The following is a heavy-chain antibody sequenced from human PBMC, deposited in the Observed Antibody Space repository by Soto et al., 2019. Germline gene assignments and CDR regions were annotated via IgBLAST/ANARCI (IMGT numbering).Heavy chain of an antibody. Sequence: PSETLSLTCTVSGGSISSGDYYWSWIRQPPGKGLEWIGYIYYSGSTYYNTSLKSRVTISVDTSKNQFSLKLSSVTAADTAVYYCARVVMVTLFDYWGQGTLVTVSS. CDR3: ARVVMVTLFDY. D-gene: IGHD2-21*01. CDR2: IYYSGST. V-gene: IGHV4-30-4*01. J-gene: IGHJ4*02. CDR1: GGSISSGDYY.